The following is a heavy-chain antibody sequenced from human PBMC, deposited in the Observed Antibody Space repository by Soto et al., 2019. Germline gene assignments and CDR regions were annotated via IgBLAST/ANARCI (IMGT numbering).Heavy chain of an antibody. CDR1: GYTFTSYY. CDR3: AGGASSWDFDY. J-gene: IGHJ4*02. Sequence: QVQLMQSGAGVKKPGASVKVSCKASGYTFTSYYMHWVRQAPGQGLEWMGIISPSGGTTTYAQKFQGRVTMNRATTTSTVDLELSSLRSKDTAVYFCAGGASSWDFDYGGQGTLVTVSS. CDR2: ISPSGGTT. V-gene: IGHV1-46*01.